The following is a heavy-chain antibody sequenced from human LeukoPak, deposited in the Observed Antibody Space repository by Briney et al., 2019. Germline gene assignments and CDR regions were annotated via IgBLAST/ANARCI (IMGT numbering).Heavy chain of an antibody. V-gene: IGHV1-69*05. CDR3: ARGLGPGEYYFDY. Sequence: ASVKVSCKASGGTFSSYAISWVRQAPGQGLEWMGGIIPIFGTANYAQKFQGRVTITTDESTSTAYMELSSLRSEGTAVYYCARGLGPGEYYFDYWGQGTLVTVSS. J-gene: IGHJ4*02. CDR1: GGTFSSYA. CDR2: IIPIFGTA. D-gene: IGHD3-16*01.